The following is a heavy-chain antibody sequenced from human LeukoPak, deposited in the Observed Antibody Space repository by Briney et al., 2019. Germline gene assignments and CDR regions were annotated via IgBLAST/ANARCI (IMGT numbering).Heavy chain of an antibody. CDR2: IYYSGNT. Sequence: PSETLSLTCTVSGGSISNSNHYWGWVRQPPGKGLEWLGTIYYSGNTYYSPSLKSRVTISVDTSKNQFSLKLSSVTAADTAVYYCARQTRDGYSYGPGVYWGQGTLVTVSS. D-gene: IGHD5-18*01. J-gene: IGHJ4*02. V-gene: IGHV4-39*01. CDR3: ARQTRDGYSYGPGVY. CDR1: GGSISNSNHY.